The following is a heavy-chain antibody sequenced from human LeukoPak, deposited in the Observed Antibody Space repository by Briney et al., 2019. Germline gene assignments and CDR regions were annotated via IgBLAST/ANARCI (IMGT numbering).Heavy chain of an antibody. V-gene: IGHV3-21*01. CDR2: IGSSSSFI. CDR3: SSHDAYTGS. D-gene: IGHD3-16*01. CDR1: GFTFCSYS. Sequence: GGSLRLSCAASGFTFCSYSMNWVRQAPGKGLEWVSAIGSSSSFIYYADSVKGRFTISRDNAKNSLSLQMNSLRAEDTAVYYCSSHDAYTGSWGQGTLVTVSS. J-gene: IGHJ5*02.